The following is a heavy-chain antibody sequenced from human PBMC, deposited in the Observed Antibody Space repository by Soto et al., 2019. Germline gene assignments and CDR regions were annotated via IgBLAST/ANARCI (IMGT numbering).Heavy chain of an antibody. D-gene: IGHD2-2*01. CDR3: AKDPTLGYCSSTSCRNWFDP. Sequence: GGSLRLSCAASGFTFSSSAISWVRQAPGKGLEWVSAISGSGGSTYYADSVKGRFTISRDNSKNTLYLQMNSLRAEDTAVYYCAKDPTLGYCSSTSCRNWFDPWGQGTLVTAPQ. CDR2: ISGSGGST. V-gene: IGHV3-23*01. J-gene: IGHJ5*02. CDR1: GFTFSSSA.